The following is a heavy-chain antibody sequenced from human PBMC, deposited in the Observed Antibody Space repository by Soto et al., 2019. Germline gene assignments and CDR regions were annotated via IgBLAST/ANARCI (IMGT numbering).Heavy chain of an antibody. CDR1: GYNFNTNW. D-gene: IGHD6-19*01. Sequence: GESLKISCKGSGYNFNTNWIGWVRQMPGKGLEWMGVIFPSDSDIRYSPSLQGQVTISADKSISTTYLQWRSLTASDSAMYYCARVFGSGWSGFDPWGQGTLVTVSS. CDR2: IFPSDSDI. CDR3: ARVFGSGWSGFDP. J-gene: IGHJ5*02. V-gene: IGHV5-51*01.